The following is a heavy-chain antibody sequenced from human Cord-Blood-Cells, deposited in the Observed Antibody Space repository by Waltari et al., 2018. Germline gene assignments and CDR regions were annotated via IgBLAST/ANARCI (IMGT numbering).Heavy chain of an antibody. CDR1: GYTFTGYY. CDR2: INPNSGGT. CDR3: ARDSLSAGIDGLLGY. J-gene: IGHJ4*02. V-gene: IGHV1-2*02. Sequence: QVQLVQSGAEVKKPGASVKVSCKASGYTFTGYYMHWVRQAPGQGLEWMGWINPNSGGTNYAQKFQGSVTMTRDTSISTAYMELSWLVSDDTAVYYCARDSLSAGIDGLLGYWGQGTLVTVSS. D-gene: IGHD3-9*01.